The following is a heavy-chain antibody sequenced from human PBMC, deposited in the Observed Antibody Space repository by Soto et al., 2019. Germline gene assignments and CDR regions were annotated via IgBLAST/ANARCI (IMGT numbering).Heavy chain of an antibody. D-gene: IGHD2-15*01. J-gene: IGHJ4*02. V-gene: IGHV3-15*01. CDR3: TTAPIIVAVGAPSDY. Sequence: EVRLVESGGGLVKPGGSLRLSCAASGFTFSNAWMSWVRQGPGKGLEWVGRIKTIADGGTADYAAPVKGRFTISRDDSKNTHYLQVNSVNTEDTDVYYCTTAPIIVAVGAPSDYWSQGTLVTVSS. CDR2: IKTIADGGTA. CDR1: GFTFSNAW.